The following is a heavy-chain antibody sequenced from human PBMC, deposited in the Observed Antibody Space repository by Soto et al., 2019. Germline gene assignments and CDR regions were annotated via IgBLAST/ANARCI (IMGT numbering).Heavy chain of an antibody. V-gene: IGHV3-23*01. CDR2: ITDSGSGT. D-gene: IGHD6-13*01. Sequence: EVHLLESGGGLVHPGESLRLSCGASGFTFSTCVMTWVRQAPGKGLEWVSCITDSGSGTYYADSVKGRFTISRDNSKNTVYLQMNNLRAEDTGVYYCAKGLINGRWYAEDWGQGTLLTVSS. J-gene: IGHJ4*02. CDR1: GFTFSTCV. CDR3: AKGLINGRWYAED.